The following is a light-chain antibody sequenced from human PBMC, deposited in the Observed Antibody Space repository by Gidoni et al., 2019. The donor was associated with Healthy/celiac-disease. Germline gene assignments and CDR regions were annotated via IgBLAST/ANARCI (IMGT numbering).Light chain of an antibody. V-gene: IGKV4-1*01. CDR2: WAS. Sequence: DIVMPQSPDSLAVSLGQRATINCKSSQSVLSSSNNKNYVAWYQQKPGQPPKLLIYWASTRESGVPDRFSGSGSGTDFTLTISSLQAEDVAVYYCQQYYSTPYTFGQGTKLEIK. CDR1: QSVLSSSNNKNY. CDR3: QQYYSTPYT. J-gene: IGKJ2*01.